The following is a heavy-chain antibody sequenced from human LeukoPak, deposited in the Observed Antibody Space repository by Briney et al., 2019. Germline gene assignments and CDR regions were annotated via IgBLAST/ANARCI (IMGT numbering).Heavy chain of an antibody. Sequence: NPSETLSLTCAVYGGSFSGYYWSWIRQPPGKGLEWIGEINHSGSTNYNPSLKSRVTMSVDTSKNQFSLKLSSVTAADTAVYYCASEFYYYDSSGYYYVLDYWGQGTLVTVSS. J-gene: IGHJ4*02. CDR3: ASEFYYYDSSGYYYVLDY. D-gene: IGHD3-22*01. CDR1: GGSFSGYY. V-gene: IGHV4-34*01. CDR2: INHSGST.